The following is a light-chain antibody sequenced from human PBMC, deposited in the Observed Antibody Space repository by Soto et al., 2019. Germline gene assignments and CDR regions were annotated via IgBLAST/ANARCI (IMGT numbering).Light chain of an antibody. CDR1: QGLSSY. J-gene: IGKJ1*01. Sequence: DIQMTQSPSSLSASVGDRVTMTCRASQGLSSYLNWYQLKPGKAPQLLIYDASNLQSRVPSRFSGSGSGTDFTLTISSLQPEDFDSDYCQQGHTLPWTIGQGAKVESK. CDR2: DAS. V-gene: IGKV1-39*01. CDR3: QQGHTLPWT.